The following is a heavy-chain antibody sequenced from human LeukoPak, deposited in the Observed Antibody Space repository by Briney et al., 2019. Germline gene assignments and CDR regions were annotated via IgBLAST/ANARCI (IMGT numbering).Heavy chain of an antibody. J-gene: IGHJ4*02. Sequence: VASVKVSCKASGYTFTSYYMHWVRQAPGQGLEWMGIINPSGGSTSDAQKFQGRVIVTRDTSTSTVYMELSSLTSEDTAVYYCARAYDSRGYFDYWGQGTLVTVSS. CDR2: INPSGGST. D-gene: IGHD3-22*01. CDR1: GYTFTSYY. V-gene: IGHV1-46*01. CDR3: ARAYDSRGYFDY.